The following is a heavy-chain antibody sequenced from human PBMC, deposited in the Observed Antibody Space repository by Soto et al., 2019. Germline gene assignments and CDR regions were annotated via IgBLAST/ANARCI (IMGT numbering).Heavy chain of an antibody. Sequence: SVKVSCKASAGTFPHFALTCVLQSPGQGLEWMGGIIPALSTTTYAQKFQGRISISADESTNTAYIELSSLTSEDTAVYYCACNWGNSLRNWLAPWGQGTLVTVSS. CDR2: IIPALSTT. D-gene: IGHD7-27*01. J-gene: IGHJ5*02. V-gene: IGHV1-69*13. CDR3: ACNWGNSLRNWLAP. CDR1: AGTFPHFA.